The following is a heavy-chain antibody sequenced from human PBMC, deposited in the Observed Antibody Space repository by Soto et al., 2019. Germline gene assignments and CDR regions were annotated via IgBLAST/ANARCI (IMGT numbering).Heavy chain of an antibody. D-gene: IGHD3-10*01. CDR1: GGSISSGGYY. Sequence: SETLSLTCTVSGGSISSGGYYWSWIRQHPGKGLEWIGYIYYSGSTYYNPSLKSRVTISVDTSKNQFSLKLSSVTAADTAVYYCARDESGSGSYYHYYYYYMDVWGKGTTVTVSS. J-gene: IGHJ6*03. V-gene: IGHV4-31*03. CDR2: IYYSGST. CDR3: ARDESGSGSYYHYYYYYMDV.